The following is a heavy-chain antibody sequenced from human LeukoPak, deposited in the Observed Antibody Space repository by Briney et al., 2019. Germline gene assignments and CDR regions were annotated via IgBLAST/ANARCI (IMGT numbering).Heavy chain of an antibody. Sequence: PGGSLRLSCAASGFTFSSYSMNWVRQAPGKGLEWVSSISSSSSYIYYADSVKGRFTISRGNAKNSLYLQMNSLRAEDTAVYYCARDPKDNFWSGPRELDYWGQGTLVTVSS. V-gene: IGHV3-21*01. CDR2: ISSSSSYI. CDR3: ARDPKDNFWSGPRELDY. J-gene: IGHJ4*02. D-gene: IGHD3-3*01. CDR1: GFTFSSYS.